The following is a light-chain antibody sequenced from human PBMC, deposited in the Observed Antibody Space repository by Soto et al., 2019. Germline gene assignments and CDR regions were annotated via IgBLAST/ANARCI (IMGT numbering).Light chain of an antibody. Sequence: EIVLTQSPGTLSLSPGERATLSCRASQSVSSSSLAWYRQRPGQAPSLLIYGASRRATGIPDRFSGSGSGTDFTLIISRLEPEDVAVYYCQQYGRSPPIAFGQGTRREIK. V-gene: IGKV3-20*01. CDR3: QQYGRSPPIA. CDR2: GAS. CDR1: QSVSSSS. J-gene: IGKJ5*01.